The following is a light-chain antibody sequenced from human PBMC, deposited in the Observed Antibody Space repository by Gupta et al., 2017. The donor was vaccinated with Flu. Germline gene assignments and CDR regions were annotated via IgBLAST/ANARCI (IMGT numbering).Light chain of an antibody. J-gene: IGLJ1*01. Sequence: QSALTQPAPVSGSPGQSITISCTGTSRDVGNYDYVSWYQQHPGKAPKLMIYDVSNRPSGISNRFSGSKSGNTASLTISGLQAEDEADYYCSSYTISSSDLFGTGTKVSVL. CDR3: SSYTISSSDL. V-gene: IGLV2-14*03. CDR2: DVS. CDR1: SRDVGNYDY.